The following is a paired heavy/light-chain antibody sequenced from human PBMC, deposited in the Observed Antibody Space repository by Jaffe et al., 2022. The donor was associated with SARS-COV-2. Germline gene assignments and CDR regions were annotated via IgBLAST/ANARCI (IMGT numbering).Light chain of an antibody. Sequence: ENVLTQSPGTLSLSPGERATLSCRASQSVSSNYLAWYQQKPGQAPRVLIYGTSSRATGIPDRFSGSGSGTDFTLTISRLEPEDFAVYYCQHYDDTPRYTFGQGTKLEIK. V-gene: IGKV3-20*01. J-gene: IGKJ2*01. CDR2: GTS. CDR3: QHYDDTPRYT. CDR1: QSVSSNY.
Heavy chain of an antibody. D-gene: IGHD4-17*01. Sequence: EVQLVESGGGLIQPGRSLRLSCAASGITVSNNYMSWVRQAPGKGLEWVSVIYTGGSTYYADSVKGRFTISRDNSKSTLYLQMSNLRAEDTAVYYCARGRPNYGDYDYWGQGTLVTVSS. CDR2: IYTGGST. CDR1: GITVSNNY. J-gene: IGHJ4*02. V-gene: IGHV3-53*01. CDR3: ARGRPNYGDYDY.